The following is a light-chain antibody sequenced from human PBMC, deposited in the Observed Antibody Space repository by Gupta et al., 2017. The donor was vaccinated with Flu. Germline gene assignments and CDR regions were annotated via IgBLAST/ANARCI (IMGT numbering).Light chain of an antibody. CDR3: YSTDSSGNHREV. J-gene: IGLJ3*02. V-gene: IGLV3-10*01. CDR2: EES. CDR1: ALTKKY. Sequence: QTARITCSGDALTKKYAYWYQQKSGQAPVLVIYEESKRPSGIPERFSGSSSGTMATLTISGAQVEDEADYYCYSTDSSGNHREVFGGGTKLTVL.